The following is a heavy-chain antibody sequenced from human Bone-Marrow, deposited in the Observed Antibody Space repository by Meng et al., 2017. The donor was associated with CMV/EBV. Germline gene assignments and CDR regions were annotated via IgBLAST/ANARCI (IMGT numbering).Heavy chain of an antibody. Sequence: GESLKISCAASGFTFSSYDMHWVRQATGKGLEWVSAIGTAGDTYYPGSVKGRFTISRENAKNSLYLQMNSLRAGDTAVYYCARVDRSSYDYWGQGTLVTVSS. CDR1: GFTFSSYD. CDR2: IGTAGDT. V-gene: IGHV3-13*01. CDR3: ARVDRSSYDY. J-gene: IGHJ4*02. D-gene: IGHD5-18*01.